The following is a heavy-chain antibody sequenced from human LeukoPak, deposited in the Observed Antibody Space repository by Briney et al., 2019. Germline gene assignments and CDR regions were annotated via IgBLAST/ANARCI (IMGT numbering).Heavy chain of an antibody. Sequence: ASVKVSCKASGYTFTGYCMHWVRQAPGQGLEWMGWINPDSGGTIYAQNFQGRVTMTRDTSISTAYMELSSLRSDDTAVYYCARGQTWEYYGMDVWGQGTTVTVSS. J-gene: IGHJ6*02. CDR3: ARGQTWEYYGMDV. V-gene: IGHV1-2*02. CDR1: GYTFTGYC. D-gene: IGHD1-26*01. CDR2: INPDSGGT.